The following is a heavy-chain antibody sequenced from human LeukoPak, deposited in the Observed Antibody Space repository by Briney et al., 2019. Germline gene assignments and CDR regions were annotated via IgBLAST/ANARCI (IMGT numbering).Heavy chain of an antibody. D-gene: IGHD4/OR15-4a*01. CDR1: GFTFNNYN. CDR3: ARRAGAYSHPYDY. J-gene: IGHJ4*02. Sequence: GGSLRLSCAASGFTFNNYNMNWVRQAPGKGLEWVSSISSSRSYIFYADSVKGRFTVSRDNAKNSLYLQMNSLRAEDTAVYYCARRAGAYSHPYDYWGQGTLVTVSS. V-gene: IGHV3-21*04. CDR2: ISSSRSYI.